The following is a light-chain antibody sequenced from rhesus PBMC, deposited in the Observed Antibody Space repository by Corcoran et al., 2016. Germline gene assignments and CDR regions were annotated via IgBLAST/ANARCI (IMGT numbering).Light chain of an antibody. Sequence: SSGLTQEPALSVALGHTVRMTCQGDSLKTYYASWYQQKPGQVPVLVIYGNTNRPSGIPGRFSGSWSGNTGSLTITGAQVEDEADDYCGSWDNSGNHDVFGSGTKLTVL. CDR2: GNT. V-gene: IGLV3S11*01. CDR1: SLKTYY. J-gene: IGLJ6*01. CDR3: GSWDNSGNHDV.